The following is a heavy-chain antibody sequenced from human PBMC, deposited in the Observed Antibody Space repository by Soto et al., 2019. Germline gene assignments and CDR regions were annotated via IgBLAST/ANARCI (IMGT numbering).Heavy chain of an antibody. CDR1: GGSVTNSSYY. D-gene: IGHD4-17*01. J-gene: IGHJ4*02. Sequence: NPSETLSLTCTVSGGSVTNSSYYWGWIRQSPGKGLEWIGSVYYRRRSYSKSSVKSRVTISVDTSKNRFSLSLNSVTASDTAVYFCVSQRTTVPTQAYFDYWGPGALVTVSS. V-gene: IGHV4-39*01. CDR3: VSQRTTVPTQAYFDY. CDR2: VYYRRRS.